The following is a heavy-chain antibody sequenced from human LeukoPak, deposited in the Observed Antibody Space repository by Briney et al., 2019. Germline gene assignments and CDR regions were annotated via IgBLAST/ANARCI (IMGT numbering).Heavy chain of an antibody. Sequence: GRSLRLSCTASGFTFADYAMSWFRQAPGKGLEYVGFIRSKVYGETTEYAASVKGRFGISRDDSKTIAHLQMNSLKTEDTAVYFCARRLSGSYPLDYWGQGTLVTVSS. CDR3: ARRLSGSYPLDY. J-gene: IGHJ4*02. CDR1: GFTFADYA. CDR2: IRSKVYGETT. V-gene: IGHV3-49*03. D-gene: IGHD3-10*01.